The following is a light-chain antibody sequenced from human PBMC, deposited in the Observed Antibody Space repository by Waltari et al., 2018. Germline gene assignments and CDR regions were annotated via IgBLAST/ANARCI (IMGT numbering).Light chain of an antibody. CDR2: DVS. J-gene: IGLJ3*02. CDR3: SSYISSSTLEV. Sequence: QSALPQPASVSGSPGQSLTISCTGTSRDVGGYNYVSWYQQHPGKAPKLIIFDVSNRPSGVSNRFSGSKSGNTASLTISGLQAEDEADYYCSSYISSSTLEVFGGGTRLTVL. CDR1: SRDVGGYNY. V-gene: IGLV2-14*03.